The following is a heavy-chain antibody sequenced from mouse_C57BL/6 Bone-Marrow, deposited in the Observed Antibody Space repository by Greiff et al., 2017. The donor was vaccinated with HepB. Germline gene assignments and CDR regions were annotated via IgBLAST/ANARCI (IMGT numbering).Heavy chain of an antibody. V-gene: IGHV5-4*01. CDR2: ISDGGSYT. J-gene: IGHJ4*01. CDR1: GFTFSSYA. Sequence: VQLQQSGGGLVKPGGSLKLSCAASGFTFSSYAMSWVRQTPEKRLEWVATISDGGSYTYYPDNVKGRFTISRDNAKNNLYLQMSHLKSEDTAMYYCARDEVLRGAMDYWGQGTSVTVSS. D-gene: IGHD1-1*01. CDR3: ARDEVLRGAMDY.